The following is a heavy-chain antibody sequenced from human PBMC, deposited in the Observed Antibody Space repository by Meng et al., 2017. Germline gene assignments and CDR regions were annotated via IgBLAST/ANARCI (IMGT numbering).Heavy chain of an antibody. Sequence: AELGGAGGGLVQPGGSLRLSCAASGFTFSSYGMHWVRQAPGKGLEWVAVIWYDGSNKYYADSVKGRFTISRDNSKNTLYLQMNSLRAEDTAVYYCAREGQLWARNFDYWGQGTLVTVSS. CDR3: AREGQLWARNFDY. D-gene: IGHD5-18*01. V-gene: IGHV3-33*01. CDR1: GFTFSSYG. CDR2: IWYDGSNK. J-gene: IGHJ4*02.